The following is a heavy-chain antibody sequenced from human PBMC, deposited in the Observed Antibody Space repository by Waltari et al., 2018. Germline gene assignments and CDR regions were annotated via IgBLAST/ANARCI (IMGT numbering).Heavy chain of an antibody. CDR1: GGSFSGYY. Sequence: QVQLQQWGAGLLKPSETLSLTCAVYGGSFSGYYWSWIRQPPGKGLEWIGEINHSGSTNYNPSLKSRVTISVDTSKNQFSLKLSSVTAADTAVYYCARLMRVVVVPAAINGHYYYYYGMDVWGQGTTVTVSS. J-gene: IGHJ6*02. D-gene: IGHD2-2*02. V-gene: IGHV4-34*01. CDR2: INHSGST. CDR3: ARLMRVVVVPAAINGHYYYYYGMDV.